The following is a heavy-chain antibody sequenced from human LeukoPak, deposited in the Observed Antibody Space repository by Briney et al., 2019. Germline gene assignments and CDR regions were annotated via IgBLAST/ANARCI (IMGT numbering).Heavy chain of an antibody. J-gene: IGHJ1*01. CDR1: GYTFTGYY. Sequence: GASVKVSCKASGYTFTGYYMHWVRQAPGQGLEWMGWINPNSGGTNYAQKFQGRVTMTTDTSTSTAYMELRSLRSDDTAVYYCARDLPGIALTTPVRFQHWAQGTLVTVSS. CDR2: INPNSGGT. CDR3: ARDLPGIALTTPVRFQH. D-gene: IGHD6-13*01. V-gene: IGHV1-2*02.